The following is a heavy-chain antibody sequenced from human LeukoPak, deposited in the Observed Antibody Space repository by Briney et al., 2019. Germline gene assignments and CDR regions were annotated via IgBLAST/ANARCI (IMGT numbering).Heavy chain of an antibody. Sequence: PGGSLRLSCAASGFTFSSYGMHWVRQAPGKGLEWVAFIRYDGSNKCYADSVKGRFTISRDNYKNTLDLQMNSLGAEDTAVYYCAKYQRITTAATGRGFDYWGQGTLVTVSS. V-gene: IGHV3-30*02. CDR2: IRYDGSNK. CDR3: AKYQRITTAATGRGFDY. D-gene: IGHD6-13*01. CDR1: GFTFSSYG. J-gene: IGHJ4*02.